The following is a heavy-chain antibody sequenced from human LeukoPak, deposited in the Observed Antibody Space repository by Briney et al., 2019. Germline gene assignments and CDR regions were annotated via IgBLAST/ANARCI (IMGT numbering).Heavy chain of an antibody. V-gene: IGHV3-23*01. CDR1: GFTFSSYG. CDR3: AKGDSYGNKYFQH. CDR2: ITGSGGST. Sequence: GGSLRLSCAASGFTFSSYGMSWVRQAPGKGLEWVSAITGSGGSTYFADSVRGRFTISRDNSKNTLYLQMNSLRADDTAVYYCAKGDSYGNKYFQHWGQGTLVTVSS. D-gene: IGHD5-18*01. J-gene: IGHJ1*01.